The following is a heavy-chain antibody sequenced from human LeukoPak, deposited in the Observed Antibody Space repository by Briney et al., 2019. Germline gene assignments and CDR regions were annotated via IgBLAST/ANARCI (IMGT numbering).Heavy chain of an antibody. CDR2: ISAYNGNT. Sequence: GASVKVSCKASGYTFTSYGISWVRQAPGQGLEWMGWISAYNGNTNYAQKLQGRVTMTTDTSTSTAYMELRSLRSDDTAVYYCARGTPLRFLEWYLDYWGQGTLVTVSS. V-gene: IGHV1-18*01. J-gene: IGHJ4*02. CDR1: GYTFTSYG. CDR3: ARGTPLRFLEWYLDY. D-gene: IGHD3-3*01.